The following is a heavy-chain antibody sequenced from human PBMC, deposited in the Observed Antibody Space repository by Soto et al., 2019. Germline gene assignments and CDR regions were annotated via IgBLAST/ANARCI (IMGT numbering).Heavy chain of an antibody. CDR1: GGSVSSGNYY. CDR3: ASYDVLAAYYY. Sequence: SETLSLTCTVSGGSVSSGNYYWNWIRQPPGKGLEWIGYIYYSGSTNYNPSLKSRVTISVDTSKNQFSLRLSSVTAADTAVFYCASYDVLAAYYYWGQGTLVTVSS. D-gene: IGHD3-9*01. J-gene: IGHJ4*02. CDR2: IYYSGST. V-gene: IGHV4-61*01.